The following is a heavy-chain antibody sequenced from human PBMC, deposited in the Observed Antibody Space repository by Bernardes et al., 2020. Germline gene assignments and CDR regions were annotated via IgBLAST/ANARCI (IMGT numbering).Heavy chain of an antibody. CDR1: GYTFTSYG. D-gene: IGHD4-17*01. V-gene: IGHV1-18*01. Sequence: ASVKVSCKASGYTFTSYGISWVRQAPGQGPEWMGRITFYNGDIKYPQKLQGRVTMTTDPSTSTAYIELRSLRSDDTAVYYCAGYGDTEYNFDYWGQGTLVSVSS. CDR2: ITFYNGDI. CDR3: AGYGDTEYNFDY. J-gene: IGHJ4*02.